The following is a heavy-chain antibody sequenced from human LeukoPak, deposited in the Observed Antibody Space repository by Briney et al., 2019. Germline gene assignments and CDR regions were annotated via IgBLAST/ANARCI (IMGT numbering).Heavy chain of an antibody. Sequence: SETLSLTCTVSGGSISSYYWSWIRQPPGKGLEWIGYIYYSGSTNYNPSLKSRVTISVDTSKNQFSLKLSSATAADTAVYYCASYFFDQSKALDIWGRGTMVTVSA. V-gene: IGHV4-59*01. CDR3: ASYFFDQSKALDI. D-gene: IGHD3-9*01. J-gene: IGHJ3*02. CDR1: GGSISSYY. CDR2: IYYSGST.